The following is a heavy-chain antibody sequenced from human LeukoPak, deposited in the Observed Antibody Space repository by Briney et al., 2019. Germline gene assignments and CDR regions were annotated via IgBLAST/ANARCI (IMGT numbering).Heavy chain of an antibody. V-gene: IGHV3-21*01. CDR2: ISSSSSYI. D-gene: IGHD3-22*01. CDR1: GFTFSSYS. J-gene: IGHJ4*02. Sequence: GGSLRLSCAASGFTFSSYSMNWVRQAPGKGLEWVSSISSSSSYIYYADSVKGRFTISRDNAKNSLYLQMNSLRAEDTAVYYCARPIGSGYYPSDYWGQGTLVTVSS. CDR3: ARPIGSGYYPSDY.